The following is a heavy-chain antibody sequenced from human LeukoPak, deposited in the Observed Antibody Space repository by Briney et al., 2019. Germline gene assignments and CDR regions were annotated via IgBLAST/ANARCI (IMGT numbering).Heavy chain of an antibody. D-gene: IGHD4-17*01. CDR2: IKQDGSGK. CDR1: GFTFSSYW. V-gene: IGHV3-7*03. J-gene: IGHJ4*02. CDR3: VSGDHADY. Sequence: GGSVRLSCAASGFTFSSYWMTWVRQIPERGLEWVANIKQDGSGKSYMDSVKGRFTISRDNARNSVSLQMNSLRAEDTAVYHCVSGDHADYWGQGTLVTVSS.